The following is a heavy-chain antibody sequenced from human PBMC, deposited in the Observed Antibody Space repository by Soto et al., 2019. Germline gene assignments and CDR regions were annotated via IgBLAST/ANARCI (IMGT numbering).Heavy chain of an antibody. CDR3: ARAGWSGAVYYYGMDV. Sequence: SETPYLTSTFSGGTISSAGYYWSLNRQHPGKGLEWIGYIYYSGSTYYNPSLKSRVTISVDTSKNQFSLKLSSVTAADTAVYYCARAGWSGAVYYYGMDVWGQGTTVTVSS. V-gene: IGHV4-31*03. D-gene: IGHD3-3*01. CDR1: GGTISSAGYY. CDR2: IYYSGST. J-gene: IGHJ6*02.